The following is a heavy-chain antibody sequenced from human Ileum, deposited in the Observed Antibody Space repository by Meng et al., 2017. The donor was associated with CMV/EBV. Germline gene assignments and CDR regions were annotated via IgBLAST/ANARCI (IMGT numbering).Heavy chain of an antibody. J-gene: IGHJ3*02. D-gene: IGHD2/OR15-2a*01. CDR3: ARDPSTFDAFDI. V-gene: IGHV3-7*01. CDR1: GFTLSSYW. Sequence: ETLSLTCAASGFTLSSYWMSWVRQAPGKGLEWVANINQDGSEEYYVDSLKGRFTISRDNAKNSLYLQMNSLRAEDTAVYYCARDPSTFDAFDIWGLGTMVTVSS. CDR2: INQDGSEE.